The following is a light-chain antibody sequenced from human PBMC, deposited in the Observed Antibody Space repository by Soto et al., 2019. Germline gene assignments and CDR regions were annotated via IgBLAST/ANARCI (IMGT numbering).Light chain of an antibody. V-gene: IGKV3-20*01. CDR2: GAH. Sequence: EIVLTQSPGTLSLSPGERATLSCRASQSIRSHYLAWYQQKPGQAPRLLISGAHNRAPGIPDRFSGSESGTDFTLRISRLEPEDFAVYYCQQYGSSVTSGQGTKVEIK. CDR3: QQYGSSVT. J-gene: IGKJ1*01. CDR1: QSIRSHY.